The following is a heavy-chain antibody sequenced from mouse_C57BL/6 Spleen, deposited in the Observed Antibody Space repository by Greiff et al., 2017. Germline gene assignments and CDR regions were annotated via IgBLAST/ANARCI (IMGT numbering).Heavy chain of an antibody. D-gene: IGHD2-3*01. V-gene: IGHV5-16*01. J-gene: IGHJ2*01. CDR2: ITYDGSST. Sequence: EVQRVESEGGLVQPGSSMKLSCTASGFTFSDYYMAWVSQVPEKGLEWVANITYDGSSTYYMDSLKSSFIISRDNAKTILYLQMDSLKSEYTATYYCARNYDGYPYYFDDWGQGTTLTVSS. CDR1: GFTFSDYY. CDR3: ARNYDGYPYYFDD.